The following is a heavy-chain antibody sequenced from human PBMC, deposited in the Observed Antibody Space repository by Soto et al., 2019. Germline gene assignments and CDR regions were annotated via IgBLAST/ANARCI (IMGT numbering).Heavy chain of an antibody. D-gene: IGHD6-13*01. CDR2: SYYSGST. V-gene: IGHV4-59*01. CDR3: ARGGASSLPFDF. J-gene: IGHJ4*02. Sequence: QVQLQESRPELVKPSETLSLTCTVSGNSISGNYWSWIRQPPGKGLEWIGYSYYSGSTNYNPSLESRVTISVDTSKNQFSLKLISVTATVTAVYYRARGGASSLPFDFWGQGILVTVSS. CDR1: GNSISGNY.